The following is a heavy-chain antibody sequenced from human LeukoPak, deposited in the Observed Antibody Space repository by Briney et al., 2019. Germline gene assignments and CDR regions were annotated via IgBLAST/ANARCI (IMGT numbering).Heavy chain of an antibody. CDR3: ARLRASVTTPNDY. Sequence: GGSLRLSCAASGFTFSNAWMNWVRQAPGKGLEWISYISISSSTIYYADSVKGRFTISRDNAQNSLYLQMNSLRDEDTAVYYCARLRASVTTPNDYWGQGTLVTVSS. V-gene: IGHV3-48*02. CDR2: ISISSSTI. J-gene: IGHJ4*02. D-gene: IGHD5-18*01. CDR1: GFTFSNAW.